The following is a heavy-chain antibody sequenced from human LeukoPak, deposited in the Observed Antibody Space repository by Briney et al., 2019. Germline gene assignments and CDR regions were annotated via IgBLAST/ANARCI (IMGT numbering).Heavy chain of an antibody. CDR3: ARVPQAERWLQFPFDY. CDR1: GYTFTSYD. CDR2: MNPKSGNT. Sequence: ASVKVSCKASGYTFTSYDINWVRQAPGQGLEWMGWMNPKSGNTGYAQKFQGRVTMTRNTSISTAYMELSSLRSEDTAVYYCARVPQAERWLQFPFDYWGQGTLVTVSS. J-gene: IGHJ4*02. V-gene: IGHV1-8*01. D-gene: IGHD5-24*01.